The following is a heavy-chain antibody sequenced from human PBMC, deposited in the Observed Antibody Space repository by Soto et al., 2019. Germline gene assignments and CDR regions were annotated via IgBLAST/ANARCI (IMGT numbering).Heavy chain of an antibody. CDR1: GGSISSSSYY. V-gene: IGHV4-39*01. CDR2: IYYSGRT. J-gene: IGHJ6*02. CDR3: ARQGVEMDLIRGIFYYYYGMDV. Sequence: SETLSLTCTVSGGSISSSSYYWGWIRQPPGKGLEWIGSIYYSGRTYYNPSLKCRVTISVDTCKSQFCLKLSYVTAADTAVYYCARQGVEMDLIRGIFYYYYGMDVWGRGTRVTVSS. D-gene: IGHD2-8*01.